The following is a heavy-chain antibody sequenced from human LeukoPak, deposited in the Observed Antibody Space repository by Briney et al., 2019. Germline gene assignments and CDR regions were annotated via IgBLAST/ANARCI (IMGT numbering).Heavy chain of an antibody. CDR1: GGSFSGYY. D-gene: IGHD6-13*01. CDR3: ARGGYSSSRYFYWFDP. J-gene: IGHJ5*02. CDR2: INHSGST. V-gene: IGHV4-34*01. Sequence: SETLSLTCAVYGGSFSGYYWSWIRQPPGKGLEWIGEINHSGSTNYNPSLKSRVTISVDTSKNQFSLKLSSVTAADTAVYCCARGGYSSSRYFYWFDPWGQGTLVTVSS.